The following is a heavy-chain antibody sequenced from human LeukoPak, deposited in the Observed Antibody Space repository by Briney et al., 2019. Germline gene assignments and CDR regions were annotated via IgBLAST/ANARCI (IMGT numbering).Heavy chain of an antibody. CDR1: GYTFTGYY. CDR2: INPNSGGT. CDR3: SRDSGYCSGGSCWYFDF. J-gene: IGHJ4*02. V-gene: IGHV1-2*02. D-gene: IGHD2-15*01. Sequence: ASVKVSCKASGYTFTGYYIHWVRQAPGQGLEWMGWINPNSGGTNYAQKFQGRVTMTRDTSMSTAYMELSGLRSDDTAVYYCSRDSGYCSGGSCWYFDFWGQGTLVTVSA.